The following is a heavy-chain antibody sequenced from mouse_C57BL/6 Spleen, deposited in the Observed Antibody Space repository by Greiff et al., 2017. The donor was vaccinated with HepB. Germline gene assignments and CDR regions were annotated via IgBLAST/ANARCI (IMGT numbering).Heavy chain of an antibody. CDR2: IYPSDGST. D-gene: IGHD1-1*01. CDR1: GYTFTSYD. J-gene: IGHJ4*01. V-gene: IGHV1-85*01. Sequence: VKLVEPGPELVKPGASVKLSCKASGYTFTSYDINWVKQRPGQGLEWIGWIYPSDGSTKYNEKFKGKATLTVDTSSSTAYMRLLSLTSDDSAVYLCARDYYGSSYDAMDYWGQGTSVTVSS. CDR3: ARDYYGSSYDAMDY.